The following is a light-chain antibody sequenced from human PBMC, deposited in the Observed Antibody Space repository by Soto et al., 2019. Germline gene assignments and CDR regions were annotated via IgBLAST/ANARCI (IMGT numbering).Light chain of an antibody. CDR2: NNN. CDR3: AAWDDSLREV. Sequence: VLTQPPSASATPGQRVTISCSGSSSNIGSNAVNWYQQFPGTAPKLLIYNNNQRPSGVPDRFSGSKSGTSASLAISGLQSGDEADYYCAAWDDSLREVFGTGTKVTVL. J-gene: IGLJ1*01. CDR1: SSNIGSNA. V-gene: IGLV1-44*01.